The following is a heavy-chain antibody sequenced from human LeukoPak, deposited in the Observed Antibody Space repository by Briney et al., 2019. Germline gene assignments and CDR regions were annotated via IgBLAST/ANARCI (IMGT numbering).Heavy chain of an antibody. CDR2: ISYDGSNK. CDR1: GFTFSSYA. D-gene: IGHD6-13*01. J-gene: IGHJ4*02. CDR3: ARDGSAAAAGTLDY. Sequence: GGSLRLSCAASGFTFSSYAVHWVRRAPGKGLEWVAVISYDGSNKYYGDPVKGRFTISRDNSKNTLYLQMNSLRTEDAAVYYCARDGSAAAAGTLDYWGQGTLVTVSS. V-gene: IGHV3-30-3*01.